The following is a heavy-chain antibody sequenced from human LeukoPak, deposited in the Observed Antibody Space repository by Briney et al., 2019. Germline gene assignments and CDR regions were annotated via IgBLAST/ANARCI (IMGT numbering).Heavy chain of an antibody. D-gene: IGHD3-10*01. J-gene: IGHJ6*02. V-gene: IGHV1-18*01. CDR3: ARDHGFPIDYYYGMDV. CDR1: GYTFTSYG. Sequence: ASVTVSCKASGYTFTSYGISWVRQAPGQGLEWMGWISAYNGNTNYAQKLQGRVTMTTDTSTSTAYMELRSLRSDDTAVYYCARDHGFPIDYYYGMDVWGQGTTVTVSS. CDR2: ISAYNGNT.